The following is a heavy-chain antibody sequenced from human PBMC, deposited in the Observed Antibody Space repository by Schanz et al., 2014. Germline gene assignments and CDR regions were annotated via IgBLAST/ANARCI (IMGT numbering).Heavy chain of an antibody. CDR1: GFTFSTFA. V-gene: IGHV3-64D*06. CDR2: ISNNGDST. D-gene: IGHD5-18*01. CDR3: GRAGTGMAGWYFEL. Sequence: DVHLLESGGGLVQPGGSLRLSCSASGFTFSTFAMHWVRQAPGKGLEYISAISNNGDSTYYADSVKGRFTISRDNSKNTLFLQMSSLRVDDMAVYYCGRAGTGMAGWYFELWGHGTLVTVSS. J-gene: IGHJ2*01.